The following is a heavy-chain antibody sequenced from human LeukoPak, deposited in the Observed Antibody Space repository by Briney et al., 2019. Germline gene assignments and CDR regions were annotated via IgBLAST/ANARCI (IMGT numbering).Heavy chain of an antibody. CDR1: GYTFTSYG. D-gene: IGHD5-18*01. CDR3: TRDLGVDTTMIFFDY. V-gene: IGHV1-18*01. CDR2: ISAYNGNT. Sequence: ASVKVSCKASGYTFTSYGISWVRQAPGQGLEWMGWISAYNGNTNYAQKLQGRVTMTTDTSTSTAYMELRSLRSDDTAVYYCTRDLGVDTTMIFFDYWGQGSLVTVSS. J-gene: IGHJ4*02.